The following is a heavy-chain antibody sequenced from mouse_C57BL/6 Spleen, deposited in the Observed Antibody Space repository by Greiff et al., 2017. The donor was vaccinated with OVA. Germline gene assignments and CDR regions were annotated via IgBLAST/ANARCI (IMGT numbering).Heavy chain of an antibody. J-gene: IGHJ4*01. CDR1: GFTFSSYG. Sequence: EVKLMESGGDLVKPGGSLKLSCAASGFTFSSYGMSWVRQTPDKRLEWVATISSGGSYHYYPDSVKGRFTISRDNAKNTLYLQMSSLQSEDTAMYYCARQEGYSNYLYYYAMDYWGQGTSVTVSS. CDR3: ARQEGYSNYLYYYAMDY. V-gene: IGHV5-6*01. CDR2: ISSGGSYH. D-gene: IGHD2-5*01.